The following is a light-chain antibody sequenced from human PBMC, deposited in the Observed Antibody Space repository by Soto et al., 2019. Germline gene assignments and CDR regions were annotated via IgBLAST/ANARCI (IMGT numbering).Light chain of an antibody. J-gene: IGLJ1*01. V-gene: IGLV2-14*01. CDR1: SSYVGGYNY. CDR3: SSYTSSSSYV. Sequence: QSALTQPASVSGSTGQSITISCTGTSSYVGGYNYVSWYQQHPGKAPKLMIYDVSNRPSGVSNRFSGSKSGNTASLTISGLQAEDEADYYCSSYTSSSSYVFGTGTKLTVL. CDR2: DVS.